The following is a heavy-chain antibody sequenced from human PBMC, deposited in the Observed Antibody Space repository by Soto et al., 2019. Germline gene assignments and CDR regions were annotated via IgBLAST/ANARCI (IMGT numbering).Heavy chain of an antibody. Sequence: EVQLLESGGGLVQPGGSLRLSCAASGFTFSSYAMSWVRQAPGKGLEWVSAISGSGGSTYYADSVKGRFTISRDNSKNTLYLQMNRLRAEDTAVYYCAKDGYCTNGVCYTYYFDYWGQGTLVTVSS. CDR2: ISGSGGST. CDR1: GFTFSSYA. V-gene: IGHV3-23*01. CDR3: AKDGYCTNGVCYTYYFDY. J-gene: IGHJ4*02. D-gene: IGHD2-8*01.